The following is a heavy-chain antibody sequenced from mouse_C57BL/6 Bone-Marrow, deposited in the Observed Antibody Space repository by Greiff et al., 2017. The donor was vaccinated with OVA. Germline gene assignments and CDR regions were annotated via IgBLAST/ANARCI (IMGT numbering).Heavy chain of an antibody. CDR3: AILDWYFDV. Sequence: EVQLQQSGPVLVKPGASVKMSCKASGYTFTDYYMNWVKQSHGKSLEWIGVINPYNGGTSYNQKFKGKATLTVDKSSSTAYMELNSLTSEDSAVYYCAILDWYFDVWGTGTTVTVSS. J-gene: IGHJ1*03. CDR2: INPYNGGT. CDR1: GYTFTDYY. V-gene: IGHV1-19*01.